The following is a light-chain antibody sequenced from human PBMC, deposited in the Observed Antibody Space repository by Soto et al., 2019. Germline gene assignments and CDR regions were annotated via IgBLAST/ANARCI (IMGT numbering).Light chain of an antibody. CDR2: AAS. CDR3: QKSYSTPRT. V-gene: IGKV1-39*01. J-gene: IGKJ1*01. CDR1: QSISSY. Sequence: DIQMTQSPSSLSASVGDRVTITCRASQSISSYLNWYQQKPGKAHKLLIYAASSLQSGVPSRFSGSGSGTDFTLTISSLQPEDFATYYCQKSYSTPRTFGPGTKVDIK.